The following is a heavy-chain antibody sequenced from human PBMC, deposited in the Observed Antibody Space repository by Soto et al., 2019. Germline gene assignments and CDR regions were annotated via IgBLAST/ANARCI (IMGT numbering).Heavy chain of an antibody. CDR1: GGSISSGGYS. D-gene: IGHD2-2*01. CDR3: ARVPDR. V-gene: IGHV4-30-2*01. Sequence: PSETLSLTCAVSGGSISSGGYSWGWIRQPPGKGLEWIGYMYHSGSTYYNPSLKSRVTISIDRSKNQFSLKLSSVTAADTAVYYRARVPDRWGQGTLVTVSS. CDR2: MYHSGST. J-gene: IGHJ5*02.